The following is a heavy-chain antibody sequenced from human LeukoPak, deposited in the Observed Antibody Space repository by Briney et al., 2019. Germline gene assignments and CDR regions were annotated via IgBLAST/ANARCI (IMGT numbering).Heavy chain of an antibody. D-gene: IGHD3-22*01. CDR1: GFTFSSYE. CDR3: ARVTYYYDSSGYWGHDAFDI. Sequence: PGGSLRLSCAASGFTFSSYEMNWVRQAPGKALEWVSYISSSGSTIYYADSVKGRFTISRDNAKNSLYLQMNSLRAEDTAVYYCARVTYYYDSSGYWGHDAFDIWGQGTMVTVSP. J-gene: IGHJ3*02. CDR2: ISSSGSTI. V-gene: IGHV3-48*03.